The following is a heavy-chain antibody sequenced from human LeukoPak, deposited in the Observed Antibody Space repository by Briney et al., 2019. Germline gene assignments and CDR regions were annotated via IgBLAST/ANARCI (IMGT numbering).Heavy chain of an antibody. J-gene: IGHJ4*02. CDR3: ARTIVGAHFFDY. V-gene: IGHV3-21*01. CDR2: ISSSSSYI. CDR1: GFTFSSYT. D-gene: IGHD1-26*01. Sequence: PGGSLRLSCAASGFTFSSYTMNWVRQAPGKGREWVSSISSSSSYIYYADSVKGRFTISRDNAKNSLYLQMNSLRAEDTAVYYCARTIVGAHFFDYWGQGTLVTVSS.